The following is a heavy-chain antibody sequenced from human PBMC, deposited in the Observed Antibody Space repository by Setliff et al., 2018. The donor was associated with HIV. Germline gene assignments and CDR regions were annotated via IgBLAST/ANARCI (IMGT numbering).Heavy chain of an antibody. J-gene: IGHJ4*02. V-gene: IGHV1-18*04. CDR1: GYTFNDNY. D-gene: IGHD3-22*01. CDR3: ARVDPSSSGFYGY. Sequence: VASVKVSCKASGYTFNDNYIHWVRQAPGQGLEWMGWINTPNGKTRYKEDLQGRVTVTSDTSTSTVYMELSSLRSEDTALYYCARVDPSSSGFYGYWGQGTLVTVSS. CDR2: INTPNGKT.